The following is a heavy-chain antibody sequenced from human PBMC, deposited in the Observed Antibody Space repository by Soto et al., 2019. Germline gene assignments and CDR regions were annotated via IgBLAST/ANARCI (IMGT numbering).Heavy chain of an antibody. Sequence: QVHLAQSGAEVKKPGASVKVSCKASGYTFTSFAIHWVRQAPGQGLEWMGWINAGNGNIKHSQKFQHRVTITRDTSASTAYMELSSLRFEDTAVYYCAGVGGVAGESNFDYWGQGTLLTVSS. CDR2: INAGNGNI. D-gene: IGHD6-19*01. CDR3: AGVGGVAGESNFDY. V-gene: IGHV1-3*01. J-gene: IGHJ4*02. CDR1: GYTFTSFA.